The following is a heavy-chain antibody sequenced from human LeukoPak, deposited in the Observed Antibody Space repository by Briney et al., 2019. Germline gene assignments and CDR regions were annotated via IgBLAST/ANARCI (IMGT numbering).Heavy chain of an antibody. V-gene: IGHV3-21*01. CDR3: ARSKGSSCRSPFDQ. Sequence: PGGSLRLSCAASGFTFISYSVNWVRQAPGKGLEWVSSISSSSSYIYYADLVKGRCTISIDNAKNSLYLQMNSLRAEDAAVYYCARSKGSSCRSPFDQWAQETLVTVSS. CDR2: ISSSSSYI. J-gene: IGHJ4*02. CDR1: GFTFISYS. D-gene: IGHD6-6*01.